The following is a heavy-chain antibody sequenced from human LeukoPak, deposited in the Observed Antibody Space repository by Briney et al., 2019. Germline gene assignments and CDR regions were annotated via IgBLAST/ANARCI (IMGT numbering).Heavy chain of an antibody. V-gene: IGHV4-30-2*01. D-gene: IGHD3-10*01. J-gene: IGHJ4*02. CDR1: GGSISSGGYS. CDR3: AREALGELFFDY. Sequence: SETLSPTCAVSGGSISSGGYSWSWIRQPPGKGLEWIGYIYHSGSTYYNPSLKSRVTMSVDRSKNQFSLKLNSVTAADTAVYYCAREALGELFFDYWGQGTLVTVSS. CDR2: IYHSGST.